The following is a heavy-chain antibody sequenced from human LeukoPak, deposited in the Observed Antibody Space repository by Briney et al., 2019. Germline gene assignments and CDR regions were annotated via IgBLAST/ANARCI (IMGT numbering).Heavy chain of an antibody. Sequence: GGSLRLSCAASGFTFSSYAMSWVRQAPGKGLEWVANIKQDGSEKYYVDSVKGRFTISRDNAKNSLYLQMNSLRAEDTAVYYCASPGAYYYDSSGLDYWGQGTLVTVSS. CDR1: GFTFSSYA. D-gene: IGHD3-22*01. CDR3: ASPGAYYYDSSGLDY. V-gene: IGHV3-7*01. CDR2: IKQDGSEK. J-gene: IGHJ4*02.